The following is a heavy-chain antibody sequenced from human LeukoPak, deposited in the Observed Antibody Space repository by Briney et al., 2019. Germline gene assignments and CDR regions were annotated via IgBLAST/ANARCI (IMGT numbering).Heavy chain of an antibody. D-gene: IGHD3-10*01. Sequence: PSETLSLTCTVSGGSISSYYWSWIRQPPGKGLEWIGYIYYSGSTNYNPSLKSRVTISVDTSKNQFSLRLSSVTAADTAVYYCARVEEGYGSGRRENSYYYYMDVWGKGTTVTISS. CDR2: IYYSGST. V-gene: IGHV4-59*01. CDR3: ARVEEGYGSGRRENSYYYYMDV. CDR1: GGSISSYY. J-gene: IGHJ6*03.